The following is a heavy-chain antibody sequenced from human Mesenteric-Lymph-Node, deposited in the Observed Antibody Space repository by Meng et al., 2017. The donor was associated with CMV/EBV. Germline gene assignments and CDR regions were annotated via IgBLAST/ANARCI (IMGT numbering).Heavy chain of an antibody. V-gene: IGHV1-8*01. J-gene: IGHJ4*02. CDR1: GYTFTSYD. D-gene: IGHD1-1*01. CDR3: ARDRGWNWNEPTFDY. CDR2: MNPNSGNT. Sequence: ASVKVSCKASGYTFTSYDIIWVRQATGQGLECMGWMNPNSGNTGYAPKFQGRVPITRNTSISTAYMELRSLRSDDTAVYYCARDRGWNWNEPTFDYWGQGTLVTVSS.